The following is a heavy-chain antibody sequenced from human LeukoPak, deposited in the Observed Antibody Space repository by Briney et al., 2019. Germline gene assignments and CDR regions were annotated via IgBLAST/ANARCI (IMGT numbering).Heavy chain of an antibody. CDR1: GGSISSYY. Sequence: SETLSLTCTVSGGSISSYYWSWIRQPPGKGLEWIGYIYYSGSTNYNPSLKSRVTISVDTSKNQFSLKLRSVTAADTAVYYCARDGVGYCSSTSCYYYYYMDVWGKGTTVTVSS. V-gene: IGHV4-59*01. CDR3: ARDGVGYCSSTSCYYYYYMDV. J-gene: IGHJ6*03. CDR2: IYYSGST. D-gene: IGHD2-2*01.